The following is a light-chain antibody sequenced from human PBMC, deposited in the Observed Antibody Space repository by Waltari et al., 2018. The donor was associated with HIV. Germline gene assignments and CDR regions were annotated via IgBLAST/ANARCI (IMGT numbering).Light chain of an antibody. V-gene: IGLV7-46*01. Sequence: QALVTPDPSLTVTPGGTIILTCSSAPGPGTAHKYPYWCQQKAGPAPLTLIYDTQKQHSWAPGRCAGFLLGGKAVLTLTGAQPEDEADYFCLLSINGSRTFGGGTRVTVL. J-gene: IGLJ2*01. CDR2: DTQ. CDR1: PGPGTAHKY. CDR3: LLSINGSRT.